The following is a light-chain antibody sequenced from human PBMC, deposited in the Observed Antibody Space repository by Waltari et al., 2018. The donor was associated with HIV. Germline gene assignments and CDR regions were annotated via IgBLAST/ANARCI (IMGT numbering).Light chain of an antibody. J-gene: IGLJ2*01. CDR3: QVWDTTTV. CDR2: NEK. Sequence: SYELTQPLSVSVALGQTARITCGGKNIGYKSVHWYQQKTGQAPVLVIYNEKYRPSGIPERFSGSKSGNTATLTITGAQAGDEADYFCQVWDTTTVFGGGTNLTVL. CDR1: NIGYKS. V-gene: IGLV3-9*02.